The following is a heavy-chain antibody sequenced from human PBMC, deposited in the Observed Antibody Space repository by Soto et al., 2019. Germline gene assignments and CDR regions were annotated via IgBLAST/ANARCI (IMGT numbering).Heavy chain of an antibody. CDR3: ARVAYNWNRDFEY. CDR1: GGSISSGGYY. Sequence: SETLSLTCTVSGGSISSGGYYWSWIRQHPGKGLEWIGYIYYSGRTYYNPSLKSRISISVDTSKNQFSLKLSSVTAADTTVYYCARVAYNWNRDFEYWGQGTLVTVSS. V-gene: IGHV4-31*03. CDR2: IYYSGRT. J-gene: IGHJ4*02. D-gene: IGHD1-20*01.